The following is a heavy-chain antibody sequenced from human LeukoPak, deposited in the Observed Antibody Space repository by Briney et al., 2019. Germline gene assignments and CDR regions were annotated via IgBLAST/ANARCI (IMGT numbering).Heavy chain of an antibody. V-gene: IGHV7-4-1*02. CDR1: GGTFSSYA. J-gene: IGHJ4*02. CDR2: INTNTGNP. CDR3: ARDQLAYYYDSSGYWGD. D-gene: IGHD3-22*01. Sequence: ASVKVSCKASGGTFSSYAISWVRQAPGQGLEWMGWINTNTGNPTYAQGFTGRFVFSLDTSVSTAYLQISSLKAEDTAVYYCARDQLAYYYDSSGYWGDWGQGTLVTVSS.